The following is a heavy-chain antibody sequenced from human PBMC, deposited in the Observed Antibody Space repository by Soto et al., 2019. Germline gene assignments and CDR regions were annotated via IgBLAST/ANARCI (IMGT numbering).Heavy chain of an antibody. CDR3: AKGGYSSGGSCYSSGYMDV. CDR1: GFTFSSYA. J-gene: IGHJ6*03. D-gene: IGHD2-15*01. CDR2: ISGSGGST. Sequence: EVQLLESGGGLVQPGGSLRLSCAASGFTFSSYAMSWVRQAPGKGLEWVSAISGSGGSTYYADSVKGRFTISRDNSKNTLYLQMNSLRAEDTAVYYCAKGGYSSGGSCYSSGYMDVCGKGTTVTVSS. V-gene: IGHV3-23*01.